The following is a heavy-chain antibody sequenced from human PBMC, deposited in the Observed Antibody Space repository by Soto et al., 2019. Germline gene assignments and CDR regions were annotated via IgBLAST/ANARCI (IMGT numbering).Heavy chain of an antibody. J-gene: IGHJ4*02. CDR3: ARGSPASRAPEP. CDR2: ISAYNGNT. V-gene: IGHV1-18*01. CDR1: GYTFTSYG. Sequence: QVQLVQSGAEVKKPGASVRVSCKASGYTFTSYGISWVRQATGQGLEWMGWISAYNGNTNYAQRLQGRVTMTTDTSTTTADMELRSLKSYDTAVYYCARGSPASRAPEPWGQGTLVTVS. D-gene: IGHD2-2*01.